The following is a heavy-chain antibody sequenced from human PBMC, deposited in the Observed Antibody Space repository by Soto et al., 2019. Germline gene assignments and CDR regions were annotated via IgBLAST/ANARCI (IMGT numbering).Heavy chain of an antibody. D-gene: IGHD3-22*01. V-gene: IGHV1-69*13. Sequence: SVKVSCKASGGAFSGHAISWLRQAPGQGLEWMGQIIPFFKGTKYAQKFQGRVTITADDSTSTAYMDLSSLTSEDTAVYYCARDVPLNYYDSPYSYYALDVWGQGTTVTVSS. J-gene: IGHJ6*02. CDR2: IIPFFKGT. CDR3: ARDVPLNYYDSPYSYYALDV. CDR1: GGAFSGHA.